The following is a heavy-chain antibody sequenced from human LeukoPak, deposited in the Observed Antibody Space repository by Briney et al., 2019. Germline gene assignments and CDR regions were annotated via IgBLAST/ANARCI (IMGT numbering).Heavy chain of an antibody. D-gene: IGHD3-10*01. CDR3: AKGRDYYTSGSYEY. Sequence: PGRSLRLSCAASGFTFSDYYMSWIRQAPGKGLEGVSYITSSGNTIYYADSVKGRFTISRDNAKNSLYLQMNTLRAEDTAVYYCAKGRDYYTSGSYEYWGQGTRVTVSS. V-gene: IGHV3-11*04. CDR1: GFTFSDYY. J-gene: IGHJ4*02. CDR2: ITSSGNTI.